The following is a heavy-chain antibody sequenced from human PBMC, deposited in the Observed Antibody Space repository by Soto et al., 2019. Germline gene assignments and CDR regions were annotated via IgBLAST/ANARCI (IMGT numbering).Heavy chain of an antibody. CDR1: GGSFSGYY. V-gene: IGHV4-34*01. D-gene: IGHD6-6*01. J-gene: IGHJ4*02. CDR2: INHSGST. Sequence: SETLSLTCAVYGGSFSGYYWSWIRQPPGKGLEWIGEINHSGSTNYNPSLKSRVTISVDTSKNQFSLKLSSVTAADTAVYYCARGWLAARPFDYWGQGTLVTVSS. CDR3: ARGWLAARPFDY.